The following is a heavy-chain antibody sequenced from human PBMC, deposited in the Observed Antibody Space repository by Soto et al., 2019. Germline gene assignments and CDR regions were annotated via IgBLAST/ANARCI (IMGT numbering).Heavy chain of an antibody. CDR3: ARDNIAVAGFDY. Sequence: KPSETLSLTCSVSGGSISSYYWSWIRQPAGKGLEWIGRIYTTGSTNYNPSLKSRVTMSVDTSKNRFSLKLSSVTAADTAVYYCARDNIAVAGFDYWGQGTLVTVSS. CDR1: GGSISSYY. D-gene: IGHD6-19*01. CDR2: IYTTGST. J-gene: IGHJ4*02. V-gene: IGHV4-4*07.